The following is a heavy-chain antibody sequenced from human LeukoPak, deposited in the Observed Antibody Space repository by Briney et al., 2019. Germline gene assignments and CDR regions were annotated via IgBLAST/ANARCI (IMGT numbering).Heavy chain of an antibody. V-gene: IGHV1-18*01. Sequence: GASVKVSCKASGYTFTTHDISWVRQAPGQGLEWMGWISAYNGNTNYAQKLQGRVTMTTDTSTSTAYMELRSLRSDDTAVYYCARDVVTYYYYYYGMDVWGQGTTVTVSS. D-gene: IGHD3-16*02. CDR1: GYTFTTHD. CDR3: ARDVVTYYYYYYGMDV. J-gene: IGHJ6*02. CDR2: ISAYNGNT.